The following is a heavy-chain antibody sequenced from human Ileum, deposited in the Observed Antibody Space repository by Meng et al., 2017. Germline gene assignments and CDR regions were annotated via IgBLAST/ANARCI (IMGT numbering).Heavy chain of an antibody. J-gene: IGHJ5*01. Sequence: EVQLVESGGGLVKPGGSLRLSCAASGFEFSDYTMTWVRQAPGKGLEWISSISTASNYIYYADSLRGRSSISRDNAKNSLYLEMNTLRAEDTAVYYCARNSGWFDSWGQGALVTVSS. CDR3: ARNSGWFDS. CDR2: ISTASNYI. CDR1: GFEFSDYT. V-gene: IGHV3-21*06. D-gene: IGHD1-26*01.